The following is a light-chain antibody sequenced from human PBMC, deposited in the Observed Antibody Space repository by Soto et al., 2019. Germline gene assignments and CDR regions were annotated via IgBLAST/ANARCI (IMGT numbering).Light chain of an antibody. CDR1: SSNIGSNS. CDR3: AAWDDSLRAVL. V-gene: IGLV1-47*01. Sequence: QAVVTQPPSASGTPGQRVTISCSGSSSNIGSNSVYWYQQLPETAPKLLISRNYQRPSGVSDRFSGSKSDSSASLAISGLRSEDEADYYCAAWDDSLRAVLFGGGTKVTVL. J-gene: IGLJ2*01. CDR2: RNY.